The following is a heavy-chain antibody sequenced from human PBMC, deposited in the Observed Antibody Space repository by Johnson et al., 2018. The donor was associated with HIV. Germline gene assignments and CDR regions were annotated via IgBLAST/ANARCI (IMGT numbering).Heavy chain of an antibody. Sequence: VQLVESGGGLVQPGGSLRLSCAASGFTVSSNYMSWVRQAPGKGLEWVSVIYSGGSTYYADSVKGRFTISRDNSKNTLYLQMNSLRAEDTAVYYCAREDVGSAGPDAFDIWGQGTMVTVSS. D-gene: IGHD1-26*01. V-gene: IGHV3-66*02. CDR1: GFTVSSNY. CDR3: AREDVGSAGPDAFDI. CDR2: IYSGGST. J-gene: IGHJ3*02.